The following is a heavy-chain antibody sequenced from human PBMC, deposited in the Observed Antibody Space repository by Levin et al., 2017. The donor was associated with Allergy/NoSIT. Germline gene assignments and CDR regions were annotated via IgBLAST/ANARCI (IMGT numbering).Heavy chain of an antibody. J-gene: IGHJ4*02. V-gene: IGHV3-23*01. CDR2: ISGSGGST. CDR1: GFTFSSYA. D-gene: IGHD3-22*01. CDR3: AKDQEGDSSGYYYPAFDY. Sequence: PGGSLRLSCAASGFTFSSYAMSWVRQAPGKGLEWVSAISGSGGSTYYADSVKGRFTISRDNSKNTLYLQMNSLRAEDTAVYYCAKDQEGDSSGYYYPAFDYWGQGTLVTVSS.